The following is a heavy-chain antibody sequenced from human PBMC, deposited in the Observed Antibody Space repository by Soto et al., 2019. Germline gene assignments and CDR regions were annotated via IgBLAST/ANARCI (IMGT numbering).Heavy chain of an antibody. CDR3: AKGRNVYGDYEAIDY. J-gene: IGHJ4*02. Sequence: EVQLLESGGGLVQPGGSLRLSCAASGFTFSSYAMSWVRQAPGKGLEWVSAISGSGGSTYYADSVKGRFTISRDNSKNTLYLQMNSLRVEDTAVYYCAKGRNVYGDYEAIDYWGQGTLVTVSS. CDR2: ISGSGGST. D-gene: IGHD4-17*01. CDR1: GFTFSSYA. V-gene: IGHV3-23*01.